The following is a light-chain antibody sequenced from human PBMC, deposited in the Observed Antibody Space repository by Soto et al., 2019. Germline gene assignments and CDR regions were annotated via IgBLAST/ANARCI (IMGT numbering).Light chain of an antibody. CDR2: GNR. J-gene: IGLJ3*02. CDR3: QAYDSSLTASV. V-gene: IGLV1-40*01. Sequence: QSVMTQPPSVSGAPGQRVTLSCTGNTSNLGAGYDVHWYQQLPGAAPKLVIFGNRNRPSGFPERFSGSKSGTSASLAITGLQAEDEADYYCQAYDSSLTASVFGGVTKLTVL. CDR1: TSNLGAGYD.